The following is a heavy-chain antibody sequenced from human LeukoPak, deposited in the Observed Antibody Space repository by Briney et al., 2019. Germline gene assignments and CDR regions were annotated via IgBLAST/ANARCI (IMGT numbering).Heavy chain of an antibody. V-gene: IGHV5-51*01. J-gene: IGHJ6*02. CDR3: ARCGWTNYYYGMDV. Sequence: GESLKISCKGSGYSFTTYWIGWVRQMPDKGLEWVGLIYPGDSETRYSPSFQGQVTISADKSTSTAYLQWSSLKASDTAMYYCARCGWTNYYYGMDVWGQGTTVTVSS. CDR2: IYPGDSET. CDR1: GYSFTTYW. D-gene: IGHD6-19*01.